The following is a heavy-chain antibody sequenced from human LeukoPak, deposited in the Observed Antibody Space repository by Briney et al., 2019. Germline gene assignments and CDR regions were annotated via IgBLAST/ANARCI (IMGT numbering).Heavy chain of an antibody. D-gene: IGHD2-15*01. V-gene: IGHV4-59*01. CDR1: DDSISDYY. CDR3: ARVYGYCSGGSCYSAYYYGMDV. CDR2: FYNSGWS. Sequence: PSEILSLTCTVSDDSISDYYRGWIRQPPGKGLEWIGYFYNSGWSTYNPSLKSRVTISADTSKNHFSLKLNSVTTADTAVYYCARVYGYCSGGSCYSAYYYGMDVWGQGTTVTVSS. J-gene: IGHJ6*02.